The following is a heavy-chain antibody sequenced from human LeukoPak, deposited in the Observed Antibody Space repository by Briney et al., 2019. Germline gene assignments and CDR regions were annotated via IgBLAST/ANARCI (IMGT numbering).Heavy chain of an antibody. V-gene: IGHV3-30*03. Sequence: GGSLRLSCAASGFTFSSYGMHWVRQAPGKGLEWVAVISYDGSNKYYADSVKGRFTISRDNSKNTLYLQMNSLRAEDTAVYYCASENWFDPWGQGTLVTVSS. J-gene: IGHJ5*02. CDR1: GFTFSSYG. CDR3: ASENWFDP. CDR2: ISYDGSNK.